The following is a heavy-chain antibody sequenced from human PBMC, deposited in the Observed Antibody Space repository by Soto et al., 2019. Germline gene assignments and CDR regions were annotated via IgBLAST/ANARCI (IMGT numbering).Heavy chain of an antibody. J-gene: IGHJ6*02. CDR1: GFTFSSFT. V-gene: IGHV3-30-3*01. CDR2: TSYDGNKK. CDR3: ARVFSAYSSGWYRSDPKGDYGMDV. Sequence: GGSLRLSCTASGFTFSSFTMHWVRQAPGKGLEWVAATSYDGNKKYHGDSVKGRFTISRDNSKNTLYLQMNSLREDDTAVYYCARVFSAYSSGWYRSDPKGDYGMDVWGQGTTVTVSS. D-gene: IGHD6-19*01.